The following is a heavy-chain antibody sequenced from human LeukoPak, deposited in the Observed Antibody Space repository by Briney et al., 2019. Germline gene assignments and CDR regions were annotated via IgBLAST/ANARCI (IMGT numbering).Heavy chain of an antibody. J-gene: IGHJ4*02. CDR2: IRNDGSIK. CDR3: AKDTPRPYFDY. V-gene: IGHV3-30*02. CDR1: GFTFCHFG. Sequence: GGSLRLSCAASGFTFCHFGMHWVRQAPGKGLEWVAFIRNDGSIKFFADSVKGRVAISRDNSKNTLYLQMNSLRVEDTALYYCAKDTPRPYFDYWGQGTLVTVSS.